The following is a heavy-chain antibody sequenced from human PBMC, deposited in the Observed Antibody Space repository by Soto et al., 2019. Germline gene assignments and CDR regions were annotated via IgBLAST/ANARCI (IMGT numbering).Heavy chain of an antibody. CDR1: GYTFTSYA. Sequence: ASVKVSCKASGYTFTSYAMHWVRQAPGQRLEWMGWINAGNGNTKYSQKFQGRVTISRDTSASTAYMELSSLRSEDTAVYYCAGTWLVVSYYYGMDVWGQGTTVTVSS. CDR2: INAGNGNT. CDR3: AGTWLVVSYYYGMDV. V-gene: IGHV1-3*01. D-gene: IGHD6-19*01. J-gene: IGHJ6*02.